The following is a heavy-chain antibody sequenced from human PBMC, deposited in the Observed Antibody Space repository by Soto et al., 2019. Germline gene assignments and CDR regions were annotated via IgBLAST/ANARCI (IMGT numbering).Heavy chain of an antibody. V-gene: IGHV3-7*01. CDR1: GFTFSRNW. Sequence: GGSLRLSCAASGFTFSRNWMSWVRQAPGKGLEWVANIKQDGSEENYADSVKGRFTISRDNGKTSVYLQMNSLRAEDTAVYFCARDRGLLGSSWYGPLDYWGQGILVTVSS. CDR2: IKQDGSEE. J-gene: IGHJ4*02. CDR3: ARDRGLLGSSWYGPLDY. D-gene: IGHD6-13*01.